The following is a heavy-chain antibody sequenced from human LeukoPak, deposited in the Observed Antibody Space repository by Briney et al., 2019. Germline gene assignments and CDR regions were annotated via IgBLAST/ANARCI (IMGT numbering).Heavy chain of an antibody. Sequence: ASVKVSCKASGGTFSSYAIGWVRQAPGQGLEWMGGIIPIFGTANYAQKFQGRVTITADESTSTAYMELSSLRSEDTAVYYCARDPPYSGYDLVPFDYWGQGTLVTVSS. CDR3: ARDPPYSGYDLVPFDY. D-gene: IGHD5-12*01. V-gene: IGHV1-69*13. J-gene: IGHJ4*02. CDR2: IIPIFGTA. CDR1: GGTFSSYA.